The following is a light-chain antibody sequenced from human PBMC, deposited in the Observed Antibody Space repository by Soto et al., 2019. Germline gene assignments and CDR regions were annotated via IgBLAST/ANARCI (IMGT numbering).Light chain of an antibody. V-gene: IGKV3-20*01. J-gene: IGKJ2*01. Sequence: EIVLTQSPGILSLSPGERATLSCRASQSVNSNYLAWYRQKPGQAPRLLIYDASNRAAGIPDRFSGSGSGTDFTLIISRLEPEDFAVYYCQQYGTSAGYTFGQGTRLEIK. CDR1: QSVNSNY. CDR2: DAS. CDR3: QQYGTSAGYT.